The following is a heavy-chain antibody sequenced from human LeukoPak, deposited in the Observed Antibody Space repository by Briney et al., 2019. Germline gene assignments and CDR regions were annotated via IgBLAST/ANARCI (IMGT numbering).Heavy chain of an antibody. CDR2: IRYDGSNK. V-gene: IGHV3-30*02. CDR3: AKLATVTTSHFDY. J-gene: IGHJ4*02. CDR1: GFTSSSYG. D-gene: IGHD4-11*01. Sequence: PGGSLRLSCAASGFTSSSYGMHWVRQAPGKGLEWVAFIRYDGSNKYYADSVKGRFTISRDNSKNTLYLQMNSLRAEDTAVYYCAKLATVTTSHFDYWGQGTLVTVSS.